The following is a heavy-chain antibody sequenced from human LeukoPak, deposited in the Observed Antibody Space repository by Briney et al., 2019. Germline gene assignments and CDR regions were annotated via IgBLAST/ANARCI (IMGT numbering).Heavy chain of an antibody. CDR3: ARDPGYDSGWYRYFDY. J-gene: IGHJ4*02. V-gene: IGHV1-24*01. Sequence: ASVKVSCKVSGYTLTELSMHWVRQAPGKGLEWMGGFDPEDGETIYAQKFQGRVTMTEDTSTDTAYMELSRLRSDDTAVYYCARDPGYDSGWYRYFDYWGQGTLVTVSS. CDR2: FDPEDGET. CDR1: GYTLTELS. D-gene: IGHD6-19*01.